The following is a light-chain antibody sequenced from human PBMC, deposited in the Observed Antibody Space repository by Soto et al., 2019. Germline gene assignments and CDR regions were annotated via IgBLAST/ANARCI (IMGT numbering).Light chain of an antibody. V-gene: IGLV2-8*01. CDR3: SSYAASNNFYFV. Sequence: QSALTQPPSASGSPGQSVTISCTGTSSDVGGYNYVSWYQQYPGRAPKLMIYEVTKRPSGVPDRFSGSKSGNTASLNVSGLQAEDEAEYYCSSYAASNNFYFVFGGGTKLTVL. CDR1: SSDVGGYNY. J-gene: IGLJ3*02. CDR2: EVT.